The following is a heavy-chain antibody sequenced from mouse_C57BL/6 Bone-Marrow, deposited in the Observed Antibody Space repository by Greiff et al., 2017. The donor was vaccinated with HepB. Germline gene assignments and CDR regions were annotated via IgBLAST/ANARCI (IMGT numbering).Heavy chain of an antibody. CDR2: IWSGGST. D-gene: IGHD1-1*01. V-gene: IGHV2-2*01. CDR1: GFSLTSYG. CDR3: ASYYYGSSLYAMDY. J-gene: IGHJ4*01. Sequence: QVHVKQSGPGLVQPSQSLSITCTVSGFSLTSYGVHWVRQSPGKGLEWLGVIWSGGSTDYNAAFISRLSISKDNSKSQDFFKMNSLQADDTAIYYCASYYYGSSLYAMDYWGQGTSVTVSS.